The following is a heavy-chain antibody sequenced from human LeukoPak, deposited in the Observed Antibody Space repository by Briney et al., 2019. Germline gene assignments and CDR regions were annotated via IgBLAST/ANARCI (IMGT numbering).Heavy chain of an antibody. J-gene: IGHJ1*01. D-gene: IGHD3-22*01. CDR3: ARGRGITMIVASTRYFQH. CDR1: GGSFSGYY. CDR2: INHSGST. V-gene: IGHV4-34*01. Sequence: PSETLSLTXAVYGGSFSGYYWSWIRQPPGKGLEWIGEINHSGSTNYNPSLKSRVTISVDTSKNQFSLKLSSVTAADTAVYYCARGRGITMIVASTRYFQHWGQGTLVTVSS.